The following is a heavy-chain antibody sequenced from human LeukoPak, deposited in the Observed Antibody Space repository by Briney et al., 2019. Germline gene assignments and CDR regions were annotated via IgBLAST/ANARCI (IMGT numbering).Heavy chain of an antibody. CDR1: GYTFTSYA. D-gene: IGHD3-3*01. Sequence: GASVKVSCKASGYTFTSYAMNWVRQAPGQGLELMGLFNTNTGNPTYAQGFTGRCVFSLDSSVSTAYLQISSLKAEDNAVYYCARHIYDFWSGYYFDYWGQGTLVTVSS. CDR3: ARHIYDFWSGYYFDY. J-gene: IGHJ4*02. V-gene: IGHV7-4-1*02. CDR2: FNTNTGNP.